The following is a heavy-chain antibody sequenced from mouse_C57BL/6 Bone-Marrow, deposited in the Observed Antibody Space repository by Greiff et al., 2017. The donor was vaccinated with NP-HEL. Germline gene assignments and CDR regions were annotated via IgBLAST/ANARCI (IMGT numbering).Heavy chain of an antibody. Sequence: VQLQQSGPELVKPGASVKISCKASGYTFTDYYMNWVKQSHGKSLEWIGDINPNNGGTSYNQKFKGKATLTVDKSSSTAYMELRSLTSEDSAVYYCALITPDYWGQGTTLTVSS. J-gene: IGHJ2*01. D-gene: IGHD1-1*01. V-gene: IGHV1-26*01. CDR2: INPNNGGT. CDR3: ALITPDY. CDR1: GYTFTDYY.